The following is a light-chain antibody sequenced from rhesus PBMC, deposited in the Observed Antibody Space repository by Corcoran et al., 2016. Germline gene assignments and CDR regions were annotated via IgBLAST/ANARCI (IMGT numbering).Light chain of an antibody. CDR3: QQYSSSPLT. V-gene: IGKV1-22*01. CDR1: QSISSW. J-gene: IGKJ4*01. CDR2: KAS. Sequence: DIQMTQSPSSLSASVGDTVTITCRASQSISSWLAWYQQKPGKAPKLLIYKASTLQSGVPSRFSCSGTGTDFTLTISTLQSEDFATYYCQQYSSSPLTFGGGTKVAIK.